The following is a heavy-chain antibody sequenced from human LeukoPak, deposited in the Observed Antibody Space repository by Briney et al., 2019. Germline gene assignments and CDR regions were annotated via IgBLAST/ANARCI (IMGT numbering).Heavy chain of an antibody. J-gene: IGHJ6*03. CDR3: ARVWPRARLNYYYYYMDV. CDR1: GYTFTGYY. V-gene: IGHV1-2*02. CDR2: INPNSGRT. D-gene: IGHD3-16*01. Sequence: ASVKVSCRASGYTFTGYYMHWLRQAPGQGPEWMGWINPNSGRTNYAQTFQGRVTMTRDTSISTAYMELSRLRSDDTAVYYCARVWPRARLNYYYYYMDVWGKGTTVTVSS.